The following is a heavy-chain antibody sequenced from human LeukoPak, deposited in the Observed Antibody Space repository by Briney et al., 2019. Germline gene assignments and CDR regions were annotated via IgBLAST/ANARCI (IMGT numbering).Heavy chain of an antibody. D-gene: IGHD1-26*01. CDR3: ARAPGGEPFDY. CDR1: GGSISSYY. Sequence: PSETLSLTCTVSGGSISSYYWSWIRQPPGKGLEWIGYIYYSGSTNYNPSLTSRVTISVDTSKNQFPLKLSSVTAADTAVYYCARAPGGEPFDYWGQGTLVTVSS. CDR2: IYYSGST. V-gene: IGHV4-59*08. J-gene: IGHJ4*02.